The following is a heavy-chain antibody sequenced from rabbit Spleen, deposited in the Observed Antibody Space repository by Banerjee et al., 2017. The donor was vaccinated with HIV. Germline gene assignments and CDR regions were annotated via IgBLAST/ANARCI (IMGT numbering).Heavy chain of an antibody. CDR3: ARLGHADYPYAYGLKL. V-gene: IGHV1S40*01. Sequence: QSLEESGGDLVKPGASLTLTCTASGVSFSSSSYMCWVRQAPGKGLEWIACIYAGGSGTTYYARWAKGRFTISKTSSTTVTLQMTSLTAADTATYFCARLGHADYPYAYGLKLWGQGTLVTVS. CDR2: IYAGGSGTT. CDR1: GVSFSSSSY. D-gene: IGHD6-1*01. J-gene: IGHJ4*01.